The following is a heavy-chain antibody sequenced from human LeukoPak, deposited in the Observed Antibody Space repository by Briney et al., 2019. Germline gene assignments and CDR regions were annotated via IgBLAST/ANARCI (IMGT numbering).Heavy chain of an antibody. CDR3: ARRAYSYAYGY. V-gene: IGHV5-51*01. Sequence: GESLKISCKGSGYSFTSYWVGWVRQMPGKGLEWMGIIYPGDSDTRYSPSFQGQVTISADNSISTAYLQWSSLKASDTAMYYCARRAYSYAYGYWGQGTLVTVSS. CDR2: IYPGDSDT. J-gene: IGHJ4*02. CDR1: GYSFTSYW. D-gene: IGHD5-18*01.